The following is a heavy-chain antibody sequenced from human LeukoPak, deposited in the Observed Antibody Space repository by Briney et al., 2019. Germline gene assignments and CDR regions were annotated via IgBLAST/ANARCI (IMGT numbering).Heavy chain of an antibody. Sequence: ASVKVSCTASGYTFTSYYMHWVRQAPGQGLEWMGWINPNSGGTNYAQKFQGRVTMTRDTSISTAYMELSSLRSEDTAVYYCARGDGYNLGWGQGTLVTVSS. J-gene: IGHJ4*02. CDR3: ARGDGYNLG. V-gene: IGHV1-2*02. CDR2: INPNSGGT. D-gene: IGHD5-24*01. CDR1: GYTFTSYY.